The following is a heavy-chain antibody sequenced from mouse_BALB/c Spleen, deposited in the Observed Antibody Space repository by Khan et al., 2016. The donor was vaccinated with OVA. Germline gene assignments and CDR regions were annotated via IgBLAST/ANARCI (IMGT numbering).Heavy chain of an antibody. CDR2: INTETGEP. D-gene: IGHD2-2*01. CDR1: GYTFTDYS. CDR3: ARWLRRGNYYAMDY. V-gene: IGHV9-2-1*01. Sequence: QIQLVQSGPELKKPGETVKISCKASGYTFTDYSMHWVKQAPGKGLKWMGWINTETGEPTYADDFKGRFAFSLETSASTAYLQINNLKNEDTATYFCARWLRRGNYYAMDYWGQGTSVTVSS. J-gene: IGHJ4*01.